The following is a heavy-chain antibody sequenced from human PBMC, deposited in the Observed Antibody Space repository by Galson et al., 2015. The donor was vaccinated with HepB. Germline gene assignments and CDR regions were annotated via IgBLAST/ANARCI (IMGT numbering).Heavy chain of an antibody. CDR3: ARVIATTAMGWFAP. V-gene: IGHV1-18*04. J-gene: IGHJ5*02. CDR2: ITPYNGKI. CDR1: GYTFTNYG. D-gene: IGHD5-18*01. Sequence: VSCKASGYTFTNYGVSWVREAPGQGLVWLGWITPYNGKINYAQNFQDRLTLTTDTSTSTAYMELRSLTSDDTALYYCARVIATTAMGWFAPWGQGTLVTVSS.